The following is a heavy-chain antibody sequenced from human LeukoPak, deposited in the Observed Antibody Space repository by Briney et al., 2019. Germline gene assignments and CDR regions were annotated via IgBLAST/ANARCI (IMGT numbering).Heavy chain of an antibody. V-gene: IGHV3-30*18. D-gene: IGHD3-3*01. CDR2: ISYDGSNK. Sequence: PGGSLRLSCAASGFTFSSYGMHWVRQAPGKGLEWVAVISYDGSNKYYADSVKGRFTISRDNSKNTLYLQMNSLRAEDTAVYYCAKGRFLEWKIDYWGQGTLVTVSS. J-gene: IGHJ4*02. CDR3: AKGRFLEWKIDY. CDR1: GFTFSSYG.